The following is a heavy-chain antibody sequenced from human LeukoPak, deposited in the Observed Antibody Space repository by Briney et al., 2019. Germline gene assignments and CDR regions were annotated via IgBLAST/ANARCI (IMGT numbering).Heavy chain of an antibody. CDR2: IYYSGST. CDR3: ARWYSSSWYYFVY. Sequence: PSETLSLTCTVSGGSISSYYWSWIRQPPGKGLEWIGYIYYSGSTNYNPSLKSRVTISVDTSKNQFSLKLSSVTEADTAVYYCARWYSSSWYYFVYWGQGTLVTVSS. CDR1: GGSISSYY. J-gene: IGHJ4*02. D-gene: IGHD6-13*01. V-gene: IGHV4-59*01.